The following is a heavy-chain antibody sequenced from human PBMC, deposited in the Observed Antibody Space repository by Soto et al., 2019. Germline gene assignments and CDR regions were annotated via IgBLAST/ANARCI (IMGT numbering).Heavy chain of an antibody. J-gene: IGHJ6*02. Sequence: QVQLVQSGAEVKKPGSSVKVSCKASGGTFSSYAISWVRQAPGQGLEWMGGIIPIFGTANYAQKFQGRVTITADESTSTAYMELSSLRCEDTDVYYCARVPSATALKYYYYYGMDVWGQGTTVTVSS. CDR2: IIPIFGTA. CDR1: GGTFSSYA. CDR3: ARVPSATALKYYYYYGMDV. V-gene: IGHV1-69*01. D-gene: IGHD5-12*01.